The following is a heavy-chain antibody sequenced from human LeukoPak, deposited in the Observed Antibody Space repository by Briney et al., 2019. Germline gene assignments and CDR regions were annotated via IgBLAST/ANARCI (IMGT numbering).Heavy chain of an antibody. CDR1: GFTFSSYA. Sequence: PGGSLRLSCAASGFTFSSYAPSWVRQAPGKRLEWVSAISGSGGSTYYADSVKGRFTISRDNSKNTLYLQMNSLRAEDTAVYYCAKDKGYGLGGLFDYWGQGTLVTVSS. V-gene: IGHV3-23*01. J-gene: IGHJ4*02. D-gene: IGHD5-18*01. CDR3: AKDKGYGLGGLFDY. CDR2: ISGSGGST.